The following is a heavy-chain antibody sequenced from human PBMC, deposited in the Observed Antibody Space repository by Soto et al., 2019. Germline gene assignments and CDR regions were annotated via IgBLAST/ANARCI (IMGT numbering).Heavy chain of an antibody. CDR3: ARGSGYSYGPNDY. CDR2: INSDGSST. J-gene: IGHJ4*02. V-gene: IGHV3-74*01. CDR1: GFTFSSYW. D-gene: IGHD5-18*01. Sequence: PGGSLRLSCAASGFTFSSYWMHWVRQAPGKGLVWVSRINSDGSSTSYADSVKGRFTISRDNAKNTLYLQMNSLRAEDTAVYYCARGSGYSYGPNDYWGQGTLVTVSS.